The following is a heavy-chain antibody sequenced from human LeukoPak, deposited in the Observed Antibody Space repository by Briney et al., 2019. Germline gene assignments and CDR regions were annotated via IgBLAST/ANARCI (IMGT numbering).Heavy chain of an antibody. V-gene: IGHV4-59*01. Sequence: PSETLSLTYTVSGGSISSYYWSWIRQPPGKGLEWIGYIYYSGTTNYNPSLKSRVTISVDTSRNQFSLKLSSVTAADTAVYYCARDSSYYFDYWGQGTLVTVSS. CDR3: ARDSSYYFDY. CDR1: GGSISSYY. CDR2: IYYSGTT. J-gene: IGHJ4*02. D-gene: IGHD6-6*01.